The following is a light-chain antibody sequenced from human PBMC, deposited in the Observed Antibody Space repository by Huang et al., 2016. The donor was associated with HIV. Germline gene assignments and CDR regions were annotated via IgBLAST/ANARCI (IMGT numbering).Light chain of an antibody. Sequence: DIQMTQSPSSLSSSLGDRVTITCQVSQDISTYLNWYQQKPGQAPKLLIYDASNLETGVPSRFSGSGSGTDFTFTISSLQPEDIATYYCQQYDNRITFGGGTKVEIK. CDR1: QDISTY. CDR2: DAS. CDR3: QQYDNRIT. V-gene: IGKV1-33*01. J-gene: IGKJ4*01.